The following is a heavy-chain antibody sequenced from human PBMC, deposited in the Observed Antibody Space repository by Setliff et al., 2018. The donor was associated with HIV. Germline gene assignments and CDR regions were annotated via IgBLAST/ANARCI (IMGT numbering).Heavy chain of an antibody. J-gene: IGHJ4*02. Sequence: SETLSLTCSVSGDSTSSSSYYWGWIRQPPGKGLEWIGSIYYSGSTYYNPSLNSRVTISVDASKNQFSLKLSSVTAADTAVYYCASLPPLYDSSGYYFDYWGQGTLVTVLL. CDR1: GDSTSSSSYY. CDR3: ASLPPLYDSSGYYFDY. V-gene: IGHV4-39*01. CDR2: IYYSGST. D-gene: IGHD3-22*01.